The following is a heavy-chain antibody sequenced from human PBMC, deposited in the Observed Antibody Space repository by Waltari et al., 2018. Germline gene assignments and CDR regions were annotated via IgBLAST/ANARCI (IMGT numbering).Heavy chain of an antibody. CDR2: ISVNSEYI. Sequence: EVQLVESGGGLVKPGGSLRLSCAASGFSFSFYPMRWVRQAPGKGLEWVAFISVNSEYIFYADSVRGRFTISRDNAKNSLYLQMNSLTAEDTAVYYCASLASIWGQGTLVTVSS. J-gene: IGHJ4*02. D-gene: IGHD3-3*02. CDR1: GFSFSFYP. V-gene: IGHV3-21*02. CDR3: ASLASI.